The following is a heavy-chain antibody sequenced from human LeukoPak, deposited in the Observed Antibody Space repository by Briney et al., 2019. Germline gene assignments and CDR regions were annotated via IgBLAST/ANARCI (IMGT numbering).Heavy chain of an antibody. Sequence: SDPLSLPCTVSGRPHRIYHWRCLRHPTGEAVEGGGYIYYRESTNNNPTLRSRVSISVDTSKSQCSLKLSSVTAADTAVYYCARQRYCSSASCHQSLDDWGQGTLVTVSS. CDR1: GRPHRIYH. J-gene: IGHJ4*02. D-gene: IGHD2-2*01. CDR3: ARQRYCSSASCHQSLDD. V-gene: IGHV4-59*08. CDR2: IYYREST.